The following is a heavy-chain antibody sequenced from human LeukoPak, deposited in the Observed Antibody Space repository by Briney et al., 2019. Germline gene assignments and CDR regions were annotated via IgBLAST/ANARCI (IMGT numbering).Heavy chain of an antibody. CDR1: AGSISSSSYY. V-gene: IGHV4-39*07. Sequence: SSETLSLTCTVSAGSISSSSYYWGWIRQPPGKGLEWIGSIYYSGSTYYNPSLKSRVTISVDTSKNQFSLKLSSVTAADTAVYYCARRSSSWYVDGHWFDPWGQGTLVTVSS. D-gene: IGHD6-13*01. J-gene: IGHJ5*02. CDR2: IYYSGST. CDR3: ARRSSSWYVDGHWFDP.